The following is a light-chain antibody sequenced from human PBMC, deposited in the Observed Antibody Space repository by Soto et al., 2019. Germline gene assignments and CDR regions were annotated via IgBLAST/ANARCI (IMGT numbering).Light chain of an antibody. Sequence: EIVLTQSPATLSLSPGERATLSCRASESISTYLAWYQQKPGQAPRLLIYDASNRATGIPARFSGSGSGTDFTLTIDSLEPEDFAAYYCQQRTNWPITFGQGTRLEIK. J-gene: IGKJ5*01. V-gene: IGKV3-11*01. CDR1: ESISTY. CDR3: QQRTNWPIT. CDR2: DAS.